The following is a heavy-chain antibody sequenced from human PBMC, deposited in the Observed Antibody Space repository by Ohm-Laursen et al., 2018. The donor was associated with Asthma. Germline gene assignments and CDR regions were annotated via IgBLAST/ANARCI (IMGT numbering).Heavy chain of an antibody. CDR3: AKDTGDYTFDY. CDR2: ISYDGSNK. V-gene: IGHV3-30*18. Sequence: SLRLSCAASGFTFSSYGMHWVRQAPDKGLEWVAVISYDGSNKYYADSVKGRFTISRDNSKNTLYLQMNSLRAEDTAVYYCAKDTGDYTFDYWGQGTLVTVSS. D-gene: IGHD4-17*01. J-gene: IGHJ4*02. CDR1: GFTFSSYG.